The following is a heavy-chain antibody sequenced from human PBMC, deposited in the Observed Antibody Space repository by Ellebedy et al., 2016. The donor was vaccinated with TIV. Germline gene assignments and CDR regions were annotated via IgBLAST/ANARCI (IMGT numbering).Heavy chain of an antibody. J-gene: IGHJ4*02. Sequence: SVKVSCXASGGTFSSYAISWVRQAPGQGLEWMGGIIPIFGTANYAQKFQGRVTITADKSTSTAYMELSSLRSEDTAVYYCARDLGATLPLDYWGQGTLVTVSS. CDR2: IIPIFGTA. CDR1: GGTFSSYA. CDR3: ARDLGATLPLDY. D-gene: IGHD1-26*01. V-gene: IGHV1-69*06.